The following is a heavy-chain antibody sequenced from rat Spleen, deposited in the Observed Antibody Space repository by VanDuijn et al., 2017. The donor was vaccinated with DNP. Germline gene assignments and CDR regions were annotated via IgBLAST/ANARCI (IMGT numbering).Heavy chain of an antibody. CDR2: ISYSGNT. CDR3: ARWVRGLDY. V-gene: IGHV3-1*01. D-gene: IGHD4-3*01. Sequence: EVQLQESGPGLVKPSQSLSLTCSVTGSSITSNYWGWIRKFPGNKMEWIGHISYSGNTGYNPSLKSRISITRDTSKNQFFLQLNSVTTEDTATYYCARWVRGLDYWGPGTMITVSS. CDR1: GSSITSNY. J-gene: IGHJ1*01.